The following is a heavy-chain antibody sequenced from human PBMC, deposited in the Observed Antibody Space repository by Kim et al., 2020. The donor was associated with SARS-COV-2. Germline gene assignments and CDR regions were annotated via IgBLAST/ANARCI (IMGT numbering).Heavy chain of an antibody. CDR2: SSSGGSYT. J-gene: IGHJ6*02. Sequence: GGSLRLSCAASGFTFSSYEMNWVRQAPGKGLEWVAYSSSGGSYTHYAESLKGGFTISRDNAKNSLYLQMNSLRVEDPAVYYCARDSPAPGLQWLIQYQYGLDLWGQGTTVIVSS. CDR3: ARDSPAPGLQWLIQYQYGLDL. V-gene: IGHV3-48*03. CDR1: GFTFSSYE. D-gene: IGHD2-2*01.